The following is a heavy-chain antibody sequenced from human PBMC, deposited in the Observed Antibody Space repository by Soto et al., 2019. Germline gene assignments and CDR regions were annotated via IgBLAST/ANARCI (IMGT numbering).Heavy chain of an antibody. CDR1: GFTFSSYS. CDR2: ISSSSSTI. J-gene: IGHJ4*02. Sequence: EVQLVESGGGLVQPGGSLRLSCAASGFTFSSYSMNWVRQAPGKGLEWVSHISSSSSTIYYADSVKGRFTISRDNAKNSLYLQMNSLRDEDTAVYYCARGPLYCSGGSCYSHFDYWGQGTLVTVSS. V-gene: IGHV3-48*02. D-gene: IGHD2-15*01. CDR3: ARGPLYCSGGSCYSHFDY.